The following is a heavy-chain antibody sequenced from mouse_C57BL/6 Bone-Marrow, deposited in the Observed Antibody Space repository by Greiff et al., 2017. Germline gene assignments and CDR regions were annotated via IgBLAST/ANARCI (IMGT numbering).Heavy chain of an antibody. Sequence: EVMLVESEGGLVQPGSSMKLSCTASGFTFSDYYMAWVRQVSEKGLEWVANINYDGSSTYYLDSLKSRFFISRDNAKNILYLQMSSLKSEDTATYYWARYIVRGGFDYWGQGTTLTVSS. D-gene: IGHD2-14*01. CDR2: INYDGSST. V-gene: IGHV5-16*01. CDR3: ARYIVRGGFDY. CDR1: GFTFSDYY. J-gene: IGHJ2*01.